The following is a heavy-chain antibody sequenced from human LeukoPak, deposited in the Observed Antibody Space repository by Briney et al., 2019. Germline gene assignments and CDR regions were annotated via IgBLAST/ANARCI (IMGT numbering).Heavy chain of an antibody. V-gene: IGHV4-39*07. J-gene: IGHJ4*02. D-gene: IGHD3-10*01. CDR1: GGSISSSSYY. Sequence: PSETLSLTCTVSGGSISSSSYYWGWIRQPPGKGLEWIGSIYYSGSTYYNPSLKSRVTMSVNTSKNQFSLKLSSVTAADTAVYYCARANAQLWFGELLSYYFDYWGQGTLVTVSS. CDR2: IYYSGST. CDR3: ARANAQLWFGELLSYYFDY.